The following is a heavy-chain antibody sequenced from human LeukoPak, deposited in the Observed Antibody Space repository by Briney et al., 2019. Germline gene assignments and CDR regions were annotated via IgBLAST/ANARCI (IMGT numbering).Heavy chain of an antibody. CDR1: GGSFSDCY. D-gene: IGHD3-22*01. CDR3: ARDYSYDDSSGYYQAGFDY. CDR2: INHSGSA. Sequence: SETLSLTCAVYGGSFSDCYWTWIRQPPGKGLEWIGEINHSGSATYNPSLKSRVTMSVDTSKNQFSLKLSSVTAADTAVYYCARDYSYDDSSGYYQAGFDYWGQGTLVTVSS. J-gene: IGHJ4*02. V-gene: IGHV4-34*01.